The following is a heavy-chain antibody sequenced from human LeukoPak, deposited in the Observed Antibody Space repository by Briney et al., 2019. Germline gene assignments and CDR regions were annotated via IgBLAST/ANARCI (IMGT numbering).Heavy chain of an antibody. CDR3: ARAENSSSWYTYYYYGMDV. CDR1: GGSISSSSYY. D-gene: IGHD6-13*01. J-gene: IGHJ6*02. CDR2: IYYSGST. V-gene: IGHV4-39*07. Sequence: SETLSLTCTVSGGSISSSSYYWGWLRQPPGTGLEWIGSIYYSGSTYYNPSLKSRVTISVDTSKNQFSLKLSSVTAADTAVYYCARAENSSSWYTYYYYGMDVWGQGTTVTVSS.